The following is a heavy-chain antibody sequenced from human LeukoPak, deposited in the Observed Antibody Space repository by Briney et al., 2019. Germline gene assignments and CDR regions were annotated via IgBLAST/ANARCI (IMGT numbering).Heavy chain of an antibody. V-gene: IGHV3-66*01. CDR1: GFTVSSNY. D-gene: IGHD6-19*01. J-gene: IGHJ4*02. Sequence: GGSLRLSCAASGFTVSSNYMSWVRQAPGKGLEWVSVIYSGGSTYYADSVKGRFTISRDNSKNTLYLQMNSLRAEDTAVYYCARDRSGYSSGWQKPYYFDYWGREPWSPSPQ. CDR3: ARDRSGYSSGWQKPYYFDY. CDR2: IYSGGST.